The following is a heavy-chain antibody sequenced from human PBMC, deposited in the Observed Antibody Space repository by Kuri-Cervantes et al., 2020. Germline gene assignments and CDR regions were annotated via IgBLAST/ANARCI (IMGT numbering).Heavy chain of an antibody. J-gene: IGHJ3*02. V-gene: IGHV3-11*01. CDR1: GFTFSDYY. Sequence: GESLKISCAASGFTFSDYYMSWIRQAPGKGLEWVSYIGSSGSTIYYADSVKGRFTISRDNAKNSLYLQMNSLRAEDTAVYYCARGFGGHTQPDAFDIWGQGTMVTVSS. CDR3: ARGFGGHTQPDAFDI. D-gene: IGHD2-15*01. CDR2: IGSSGSTI.